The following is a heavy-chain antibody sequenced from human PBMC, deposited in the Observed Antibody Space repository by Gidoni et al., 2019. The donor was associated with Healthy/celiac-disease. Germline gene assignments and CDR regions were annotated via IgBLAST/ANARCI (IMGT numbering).Heavy chain of an antibody. V-gene: IGHV4-59*01. D-gene: IGHD3-22*01. Sequence: QVQLQESGPGLVQPSETLSLTCTVSGGSSSSYYWIWIRQPPGQGLEWIGYIYYSGSTNYNPSLKSRVTISVDTSKIHFSLKLSSVTAADTAVYYCARVGDSSGYYYFYDYWGQGTLVTVSS. CDR1: GGSSSSYY. CDR2: IYYSGST. CDR3: ARVGDSSGYYYFYDY. J-gene: IGHJ4*02.